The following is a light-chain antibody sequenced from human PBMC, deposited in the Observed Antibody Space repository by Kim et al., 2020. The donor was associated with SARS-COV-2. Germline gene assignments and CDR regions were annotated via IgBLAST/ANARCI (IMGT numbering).Light chain of an antibody. CDR2: KAI. CDR1: QTTCSW. V-gene: IGKV1-5*03. Sequence: SASVGDRVSITCRASQTTCSWLAWYQQMPGKAPKLLVYKAISLVSGIPSRFSGSASGTFFTLTITIRQPDDFATYYCQQYRRYPYSFGQGTKLEI. J-gene: IGKJ2*01. CDR3: QQYRRYPYS.